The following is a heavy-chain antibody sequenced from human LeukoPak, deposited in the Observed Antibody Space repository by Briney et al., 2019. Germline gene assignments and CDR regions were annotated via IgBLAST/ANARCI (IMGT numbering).Heavy chain of an antibody. CDR3: AKDSESANWGSSDD. CDR1: GFTFSSYA. J-gene: IGHJ4*02. CDR2: ISGSGGSP. D-gene: IGHD3-16*01. Sequence: GGSLRLSCAAAGFTFSSYAMSWVRQAPGKGVEWVSAISGSGGSPNYADSVKGRFTISRDNPKNTLYLQMKSLRAEDTAVYYCAKDSESANWGSSDDWGQGTLVTVSS. V-gene: IGHV3-23*01.